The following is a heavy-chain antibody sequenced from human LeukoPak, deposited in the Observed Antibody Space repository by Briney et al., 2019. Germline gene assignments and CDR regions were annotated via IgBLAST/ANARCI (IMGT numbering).Heavy chain of an antibody. V-gene: IGHV1-18*04. CDR3: ARGQTPYVWGSYRYAESYFDY. D-gene: IGHD3-16*02. CDR2: ISAYNGNT. CDR1: GYTFTGYY. J-gene: IGHJ4*02. Sequence: ASVKVSCKASGYTFTGYYMHWVRQAPGQGLEWMGWISAYNGNTNYAQKLQGRVTMTTDTSTSTAYMELRSLRSDDTAVYYCARGQTPYVWGSYRYAESYFDYWGQGTLVTVSS.